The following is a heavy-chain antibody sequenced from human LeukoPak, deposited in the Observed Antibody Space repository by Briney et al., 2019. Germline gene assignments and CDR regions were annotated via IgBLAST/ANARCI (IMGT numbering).Heavy chain of an antibody. CDR2: INHSGST. CDR3: ARGHKGGRFDY. D-gene: IGHD3-16*01. V-gene: IGHV4-34*01. Sequence: NPSETLSLTCAVYGGSFSGYYWSWIRQPPGKGLEWIGEINHSGSTNYNPSLKSRVTISVDTSKNQFSLKLSSVTAADTAVYYCARGHKGGRFDYWGQGTLVTVSS. J-gene: IGHJ4*02. CDR1: GGSFSGYY.